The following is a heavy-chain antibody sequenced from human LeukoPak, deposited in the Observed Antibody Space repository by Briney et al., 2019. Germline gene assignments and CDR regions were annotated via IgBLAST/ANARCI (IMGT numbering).Heavy chain of an antibody. V-gene: IGHV4-4*09. CDR1: GGSISSYY. J-gene: IGHJ3*02. CDR3: ARHLNFGSSGYYPNDAFDI. D-gene: IGHD3-22*01. Sequence: SETLSLTCTVSGGSISSYYWSWIRRPPGKGLEWIGYIYTSGSTNYNPSLKSRVTISVDTSKNQFSLKLSSVTAADTAVYYCARHLNFGSSGYYPNDAFDIWGQGTMVTVSS. CDR2: IYTSGST.